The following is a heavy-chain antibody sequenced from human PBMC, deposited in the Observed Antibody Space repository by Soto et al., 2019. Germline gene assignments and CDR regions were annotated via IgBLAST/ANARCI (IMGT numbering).Heavy chain of an antibody. J-gene: IGHJ4*02. CDR3: ARDLGYCSGGSCYHDY. V-gene: IGHV1-3*01. CDR1: GYTFTSYA. D-gene: IGHD2-15*01. Sequence: ASGKVSCKASGYTFTSYAMHWVRQAPGQRLEWMGWINAGNGNTKYSQKFQGRVTITRDTSASTAYMELSSLRSEDTAVYYCARDLGYCSGGSCYHDYWGQGTLVTVSS. CDR2: INAGNGNT.